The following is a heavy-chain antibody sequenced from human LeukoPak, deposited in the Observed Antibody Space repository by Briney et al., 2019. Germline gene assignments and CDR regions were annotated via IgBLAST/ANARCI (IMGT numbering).Heavy chain of an antibody. Sequence: GGSLRLSCAASGFTFTSYWMHWVRQAPGKGLVWVSRINTDATSTSYADSVRGRFTISRDNAKNTLYLQMNSLRGEDTAVYYCAREMAYYYDSSSYNIDFWGQGTLVTVSS. V-gene: IGHV3-74*01. CDR1: GFTFTSYW. D-gene: IGHD3-22*01. J-gene: IGHJ4*02. CDR3: AREMAYYYDSSSYNIDF. CDR2: INTDATST.